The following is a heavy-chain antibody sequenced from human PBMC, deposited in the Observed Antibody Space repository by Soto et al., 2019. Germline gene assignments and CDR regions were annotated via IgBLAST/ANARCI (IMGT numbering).Heavy chain of an antibody. J-gene: IGHJ6*02. CDR2: MYYSGRT. CDR1: GASISSSNYY. D-gene: IGHD3-3*01. CDR3: ASQGYDVVFRSYYGMDV. Sequence: SETLSLTCTVSGASISSSNYYWGWIRQPPGRGLEWIGTMYYSGRTYYNPSLKSRVTISVDTSKNQFSLKLSSVTAADTAVYYCASQGYDVVFRSYYGMDVWGQGTTVTVSS. V-gene: IGHV4-39*01.